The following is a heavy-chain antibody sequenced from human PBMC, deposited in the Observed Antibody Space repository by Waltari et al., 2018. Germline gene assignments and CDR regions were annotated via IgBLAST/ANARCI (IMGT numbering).Heavy chain of an antibody. Sequence: EVQLVESGGGLVQPGGSRRLFCSSSGFPFRSYGMNWVRQAPGKGLEWVSYISPSSSTITYADSMKGRFTISRDNAKNSLYLQMNSLRADDTAVYYCVREYDSGGAGYWGQGTLVTVSS. CDR1: GFPFRSYG. CDR3: VREYDSGGAGY. J-gene: IGHJ4*02. CDR2: ISPSSSTI. D-gene: IGHD3-22*01. V-gene: IGHV3-48*04.